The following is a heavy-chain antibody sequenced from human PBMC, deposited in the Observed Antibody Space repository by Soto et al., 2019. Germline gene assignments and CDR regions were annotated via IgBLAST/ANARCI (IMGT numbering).Heavy chain of an antibody. Sequence: GGSLRLSCSASGVTFSSYTMHWVRQAPGKGLEYVSAIATNGGSTYYIDSVEGRFTISRDNSKSTLYLEMSSLRAEDTALYYCVSRDRITATGIDYWGPGTLVTVSS. D-gene: IGHD6-13*01. J-gene: IGHJ4*02. CDR3: VSRDRITATGIDY. V-gene: IGHV3-64D*06. CDR1: GVTFSSYT. CDR2: IATNGGST.